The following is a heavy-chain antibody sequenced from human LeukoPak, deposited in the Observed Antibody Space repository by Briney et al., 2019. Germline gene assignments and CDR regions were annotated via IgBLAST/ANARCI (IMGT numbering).Heavy chain of an antibody. CDR2: IYTSGST. D-gene: IGHD5-18*01. V-gene: IGHV4-4*07. CDR1: GGSFSGYY. J-gene: IGHJ5*02. CDR3: AREVGGYSYGWFDP. Sequence: SETLSLTCAVYGGSFSGYYWSWIRQPAGKGLEWIGRIYTSGSTNYNPSLKSRVTMSVDTSKNQFSLKLSSVTAGDTAVYYCAREVGGYSYGWFDPWGQGTLVTVSS.